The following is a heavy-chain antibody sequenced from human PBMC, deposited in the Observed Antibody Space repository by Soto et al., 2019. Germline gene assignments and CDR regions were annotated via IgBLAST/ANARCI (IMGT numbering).Heavy chain of an antibody. D-gene: IGHD7-27*01. CDR2: IHYSGST. CDR1: GASISSGGHN. CDR3: TSGRDASKTGY. Sequence: QVQLQESGPGLVEPSQTLSLTCTVSGASISSGGHNWSWIRQHPGKGLEWIGFIHYSGSTSYNPSLESRVDISVDTSRNQFSLRLSSVNAADTAVYYCTSGRDASKTGYWGQGTLVTVSS. J-gene: IGHJ4*02. V-gene: IGHV4-31*03.